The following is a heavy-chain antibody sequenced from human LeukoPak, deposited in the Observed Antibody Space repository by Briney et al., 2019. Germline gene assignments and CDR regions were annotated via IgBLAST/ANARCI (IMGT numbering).Heavy chain of an antibody. V-gene: IGHV1-24*01. CDR1: GYTLTELS. D-gene: IGHD3-10*01. CDR2: FDPEDGET. CDR3: ATLPGRGGHDAFDI. J-gene: IGHJ3*02. Sequence: ASVKVSCKVSGYTLTELSMHWVRQAPGKGLEWMGGFDPEDGETIYAQKFQGGVTMTEDTSTDTAYMELSSLRSEDTAVYYCATLPGRGGHDAFDIWGQGTMVTVSS.